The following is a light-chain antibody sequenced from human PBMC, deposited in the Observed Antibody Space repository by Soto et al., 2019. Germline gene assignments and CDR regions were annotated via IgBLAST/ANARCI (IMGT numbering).Light chain of an antibody. J-gene: IGKJ5*01. CDR3: QQLFDSPIT. CDR1: QSISRS. Sequence: DIQMTQTPSTLSASVGDRFTITCRASQSISRSLAWYQQKPGKAPNLRIYAASTLESGVLSRFSATVSGTEFSLTITSLQPEDFATYYCQQLFDSPITFGQRTRLEI. CDR2: AAS. V-gene: IGKV1-5*01.